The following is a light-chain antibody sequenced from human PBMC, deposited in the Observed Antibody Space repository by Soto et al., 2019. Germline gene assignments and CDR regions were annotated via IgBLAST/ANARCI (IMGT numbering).Light chain of an antibody. Sequence: SYELTQPPSVSVAPGKTAMITCGGDNIGSKSVHWYQQKPGQAPVVVINYNSDRPSGIPDRFSGSNSGSTATLTIIRVEAGDEADYYCQVWDRSSDHVVFGGGTKLTVL. V-gene: IGLV3-21*04. J-gene: IGLJ2*01. CDR2: YNS. CDR3: QVWDRSSDHVV. CDR1: NIGSKS.